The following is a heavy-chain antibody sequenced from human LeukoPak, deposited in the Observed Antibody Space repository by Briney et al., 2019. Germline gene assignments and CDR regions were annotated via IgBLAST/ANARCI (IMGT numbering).Heavy chain of an antibody. CDR2: INEVGSDK. CDR3: ARHGNWAFDF. CDR1: GFTFSSYE. D-gene: IGHD1-1*01. Sequence: PGGSLRLSCAASGFTFSSYEMNWVRQAPGKGLEWVATINEVGSDKQYMDSVKGRLSISRDNPKNSLYLQMNSPRAEDTAVYFCARHGNWAFDFWGQGTMVTVSS. J-gene: IGHJ3*01. V-gene: IGHV3-7*04.